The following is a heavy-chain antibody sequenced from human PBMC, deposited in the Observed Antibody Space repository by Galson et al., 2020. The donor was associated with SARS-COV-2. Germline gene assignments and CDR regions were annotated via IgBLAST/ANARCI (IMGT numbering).Heavy chain of an antibody. J-gene: IGHJ6*02. Sequence: PSENLSLTCPVSGGSISSYYWSWLRQPPGKGLERLGYIYYSVSTNYNPSLKSRVTISVDTSKNQFSLKLSSVTAADTAVYYCARDWVVQGVILNYYYGMDVWSQGTTVTVSS. CDR1: GGSISSYY. CDR3: ARDWVVQGVILNYYYGMDV. CDR2: IYYSVST. D-gene: IGHD3-10*01. V-gene: IGHV4-59*01.